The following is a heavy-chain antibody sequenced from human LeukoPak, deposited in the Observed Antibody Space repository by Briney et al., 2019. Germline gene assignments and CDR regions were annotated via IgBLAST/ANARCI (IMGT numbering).Heavy chain of an antibody. V-gene: IGHV3-30*02. CDR3: AKEGSGWYYLDY. J-gene: IGHJ4*02. D-gene: IGHD6-19*01. Sequence: GGSLRLSCAASGFRFSSYDIHSVRQAPGKGLEWVTVIESDGTKEYYADSVKGRFTISRDNSKNTVYVQMNTLRAEDTAVYCCAKEGSGWYYLDYWGQGTVVTVSS. CDR2: IESDGTKE. CDR1: GFRFSSYD.